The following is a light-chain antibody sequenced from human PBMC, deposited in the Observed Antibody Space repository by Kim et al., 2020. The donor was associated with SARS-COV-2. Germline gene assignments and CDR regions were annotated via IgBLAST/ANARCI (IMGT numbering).Light chain of an antibody. J-gene: IGLJ1*01. Sequence: GQRVSISCSGSTSNIGSNSVNWYPQGPGAAPKLLIYSTNQRPSGVPGRFSASKSGTSASLAIIGLQSEDDADYYCAAWDDSLNGHVFGTGTQLTVL. CDR1: TSNIGSNS. CDR2: STN. CDR3: AAWDDSLNGHV. V-gene: IGLV1-44*01.